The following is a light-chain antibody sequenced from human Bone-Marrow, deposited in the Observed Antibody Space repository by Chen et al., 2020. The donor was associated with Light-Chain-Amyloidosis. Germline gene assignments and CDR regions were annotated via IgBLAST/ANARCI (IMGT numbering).Light chain of an antibody. CDR1: NIGSTS. V-gene: IGLV3-21*02. CDR3: QVWDRSSDRPV. Sequence: SYVLTQPSSGSVAPGPTATIACGGNNIGSTSVHWYQQTPGQAPLLVVYDDSDRPSGIPERLSGYNSGNTATLTISRVEAGDEADYYCQVWDRSSDRPVFGGGTKLTVL. J-gene: IGLJ3*02. CDR2: DDS.